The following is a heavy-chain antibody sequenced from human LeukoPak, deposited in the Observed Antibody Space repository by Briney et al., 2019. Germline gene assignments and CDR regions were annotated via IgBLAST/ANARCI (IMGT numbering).Heavy chain of an antibody. CDR3: ARAFWGSYFDY. J-gene: IGHJ4*02. Sequence: SETLSLTCTVSGYSISTGYYWDWIRQPPGKGLEWIGGIHHSGSTYYNPSLKNRVAISIDTSKNQFSLKLSSVTAADTAVYYCARAFWGSYFDYWGQGTLVTVSS. D-gene: IGHD2/OR15-2a*01. V-gene: IGHV4-38-2*02. CDR1: GYSISTGYY. CDR2: IHHSGST.